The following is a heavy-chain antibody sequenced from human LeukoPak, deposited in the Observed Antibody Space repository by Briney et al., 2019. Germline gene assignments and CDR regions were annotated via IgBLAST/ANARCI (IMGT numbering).Heavy chain of an antibody. D-gene: IGHD3-10*01. J-gene: IGHJ4*02. CDR1: GYTFTGYY. Sequence: ASVKVSCKASGYTFTGYYMHWVRQAPGQGLEWMGWINPNSGGTNYAQKFQGRVTMTRDTSISTAYMELSRLRSDDTAVYYCASTITMVRGVITVLGYWGQGTLVTVSS. CDR3: ASTITMVRGVITVLGY. CDR2: INPNSGGT. V-gene: IGHV1-2*02.